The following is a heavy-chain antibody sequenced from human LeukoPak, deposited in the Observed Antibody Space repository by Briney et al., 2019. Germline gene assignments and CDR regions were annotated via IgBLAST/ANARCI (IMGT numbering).Heavy chain of an antibody. D-gene: IGHD5-18*01. CDR2: ISYDGSNK. CDR1: GFTFSSHG. CDR3: AKDSGGYTYVFDY. Sequence: PGRSLRLSCAASGFTFSSHGMHWVRQAPGKGLEWVAVISYDGSNKYYADSVKGRFTISRDNSKKTLYLQMNSLRAEDTAVYYCAKDSGGYTYVFDYWGQGTLVTVSS. J-gene: IGHJ4*02. V-gene: IGHV3-30*18.